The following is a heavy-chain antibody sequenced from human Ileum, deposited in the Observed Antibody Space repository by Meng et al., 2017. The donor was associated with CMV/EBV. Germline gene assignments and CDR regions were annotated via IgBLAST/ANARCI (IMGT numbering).Heavy chain of an antibody. Sequence: SISNGDYYWSGIRQPPGTGLEWIAYMYYSGSTYYNPSLKSRVSISVDTSKSKFSLRLNSVTAADTAVYYCARVRVYGSGIGRWFDPWGQGTLVTVSS. J-gene: IGHJ5*02. V-gene: IGHV4-30-4*01. D-gene: IGHD3-10*01. CDR1: SISNGDYY. CDR2: MYYSGST. CDR3: ARVRVYGSGIGRWFDP.